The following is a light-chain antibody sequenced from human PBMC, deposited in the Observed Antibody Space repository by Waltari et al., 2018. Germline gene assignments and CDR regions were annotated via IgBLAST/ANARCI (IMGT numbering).Light chain of an antibody. CDR1: QNITNN. CDR2: DAS. J-gene: IGKJ5*01. V-gene: IGKV1-39*01. CDR3: QQSYTIPIP. Sequence: DIQMTQSPSSLSASVGDRVTITCRASQNITNNLNYYQQKQGQAPKLLIYDASNLQSGVPSRFSGSGSGTDFTLTISSLQPEDYATYYCQQSYTIPIPFGRATRLEIK.